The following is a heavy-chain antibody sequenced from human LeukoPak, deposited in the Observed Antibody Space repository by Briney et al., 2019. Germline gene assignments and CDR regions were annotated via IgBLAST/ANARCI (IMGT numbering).Heavy chain of an antibody. Sequence: GGSLRLSCAASGFTFSSYAMSWVRQAPGKGLEWVSAISGSGGSTYYADSVKGRFTISRDNSKNTLYLQMNSLRAEDTAVYYYARDLGLLWFGELDYWGQGTLVTVSS. CDR3: ARDLGLLWFGELDY. CDR2: ISGSGGST. CDR1: GFTFSSYA. D-gene: IGHD3-10*01. V-gene: IGHV3-23*01. J-gene: IGHJ4*02.